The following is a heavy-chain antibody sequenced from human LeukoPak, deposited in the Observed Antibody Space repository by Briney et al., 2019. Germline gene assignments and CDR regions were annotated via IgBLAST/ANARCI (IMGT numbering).Heavy chain of an antibody. CDR1: GFTFSSYA. V-gene: IGHV3-23*01. Sequence: GGSLRLSCAASGFTFSSYAMSWVRQAPGKGLEWVSAISGSGGSTYYADSVKGRFTISRDNSKNTLYLQMDSLRAEDTAVYYCAKGQWFQLDAFDIWGQGTMVTVSS. CDR2: ISGSGGST. J-gene: IGHJ3*02. CDR3: AKGQWFQLDAFDI. D-gene: IGHD3-10*01.